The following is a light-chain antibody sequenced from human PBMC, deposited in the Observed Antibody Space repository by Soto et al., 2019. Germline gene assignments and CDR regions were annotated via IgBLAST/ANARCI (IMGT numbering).Light chain of an antibody. J-gene: IGKJ1*01. CDR3: QQSFTTPWT. V-gene: IGKV1-39*01. CDR2: AAS. Sequence: DIQRTQSPSSRSASVGDRVTITCRASQSISTYLSWYQHKAGKAPKLLILAASSLQSGVPSRFSGSGVGTDFTVTISSLQPEDFATYYCQQSFTTPWTFGQGTKVEVK. CDR1: QSISTY.